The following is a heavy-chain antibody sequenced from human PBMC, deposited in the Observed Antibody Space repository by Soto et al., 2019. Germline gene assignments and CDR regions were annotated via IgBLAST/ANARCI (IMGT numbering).Heavy chain of an antibody. D-gene: IGHD1-26*01. Sequence: QVQLVQSGAEVREPGASVKVSCKASGYSFTSLDINWVRQTAGQGLEWMGWMQPSTGRTGYAQKFQGRVNMTRDTSINPAYMELTNLTSDDPAFYYCARGVSEGVDYWGQGTLVTVSS. V-gene: IGHV1-8*01. J-gene: IGHJ4*02. CDR1: GYSFTSLD. CDR3: ARGVSEGVDY. CDR2: MQPSTGRT.